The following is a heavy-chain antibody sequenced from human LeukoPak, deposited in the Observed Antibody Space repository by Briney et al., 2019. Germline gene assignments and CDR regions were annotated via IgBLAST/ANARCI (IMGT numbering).Heavy chain of an antibody. D-gene: IGHD3-22*01. V-gene: IGHV3-23*01. Sequence: GGSLSLSCAASGFTFSSAAMNWVRQAPGKGLEWVSTITGSDDRTYYGDSVKGRFTISRDYSKNTLHLQMNSLRVEDTAIYYCAKGPQLNSGYHPNYWGQGILVTVSS. CDR2: ITGSDDRT. J-gene: IGHJ4*02. CDR3: AKGPQLNSGYHPNY. CDR1: GFTFSSAA.